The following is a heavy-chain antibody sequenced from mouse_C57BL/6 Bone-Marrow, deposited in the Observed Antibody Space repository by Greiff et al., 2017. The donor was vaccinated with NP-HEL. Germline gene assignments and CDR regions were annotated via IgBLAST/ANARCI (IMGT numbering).Heavy chain of an antibody. Sequence: QVQLQQSGAELVKPGASVKMSCKASGYTFTTYPIEWVKQNHGKSLEWIGNFHPYNDDTAYNEKFKNKATLTVEKSSSTVYLELSRLTSDDSSVYYGARGGNYWYYFDYWGQGTTLTVSS. CDR3: ARGGNYWYYFDY. V-gene: IGHV1-47*01. J-gene: IGHJ2*01. CDR2: FHPYNDDT. D-gene: IGHD2-1*01. CDR1: GYTFTTYP.